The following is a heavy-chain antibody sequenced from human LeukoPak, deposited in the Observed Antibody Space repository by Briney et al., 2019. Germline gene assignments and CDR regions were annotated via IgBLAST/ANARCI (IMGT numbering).Heavy chain of an antibody. Sequence: SETLSLTCTVSGGSISSSSYYWGWIRQPPGKGLEWIGSIYYSGSTYYYPSLKSRVTISVDTSKNQFSLKLSSVTAADTAVYLWGEPPDYDFWNGYPPYYHHYTDGWGKGTTVTVSS. CDR2: IYYSGST. J-gene: IGHJ6*03. CDR1: GGSISSSSYY. CDR3: GEPPDYDFWNGYPPYYHHYTDG. D-gene: IGHD3-3*01. V-gene: IGHV4-39*01.